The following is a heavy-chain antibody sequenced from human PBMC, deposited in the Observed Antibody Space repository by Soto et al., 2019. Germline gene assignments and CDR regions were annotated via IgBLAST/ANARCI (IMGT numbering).Heavy chain of an antibody. CDR3: AKNGVGGTVRSWFGL. CDR1: GFTFSNYA. CDR2: ISGSGSTP. Sequence: PWGSLRLSCAASGFTFSNYAMTWVRQAPGKGLECVSFISGSGSTPYHADSVKGRFTISRDNCNNTLYLQMNSLRAADTAVYYCAKNGVGGTVRSWFGLWGQGTLVTVSS. J-gene: IGHJ5*02. D-gene: IGHD1-26*01. V-gene: IGHV3-23*01.